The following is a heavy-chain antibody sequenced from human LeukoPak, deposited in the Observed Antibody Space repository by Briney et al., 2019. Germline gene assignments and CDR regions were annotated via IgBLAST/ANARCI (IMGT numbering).Heavy chain of an antibody. CDR3: AKDSRQASEVYYYDSSGYYYFDY. V-gene: IGHV3-23*01. D-gene: IGHD3-22*01. CDR2: ISGSGGST. CDR1: GFTFSSYA. Sequence: PGGSLRLSCAASGFTFSSYAMSWVRKPQGKGLDWVSAISGSGGSTYSADCVKGRFTISRDNSKNTLYLQMNSLRAEDTAVYYCAKDSRQASEVYYYDSSGYYYFDYWGQGTLVTVSS. J-gene: IGHJ4*02.